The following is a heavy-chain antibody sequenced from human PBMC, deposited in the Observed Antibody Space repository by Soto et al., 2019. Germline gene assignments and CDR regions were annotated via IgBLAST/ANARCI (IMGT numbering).Heavy chain of an antibody. D-gene: IGHD1-26*01. V-gene: IGHV1-2*02. J-gene: IGHJ6*02. Sequence: QEQLVQSGAEVKQPGASVKVSCKASGYTFTGYYIHWVRQAPGQGLEWMGWINPKSGDTKYAQKFQGRVTVTRDTYISTAYMELSRLRADDTAVYYCARSSGGYSYNGMDVWGQGTTVTVSS. CDR1: GYTFTGYY. CDR3: ARSSGGYSYNGMDV. CDR2: INPKSGDT.